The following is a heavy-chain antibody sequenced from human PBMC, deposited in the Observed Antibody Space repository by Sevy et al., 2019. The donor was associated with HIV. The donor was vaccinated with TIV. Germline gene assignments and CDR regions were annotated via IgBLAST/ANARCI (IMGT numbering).Heavy chain of an antibody. Sequence: ASVKVSCKTSGSTFTYYYMHWVRQAPGQGLEWMGWINPNTGGTNYAQKFQGRVTMTRDTSISTAYMELGRLTSDDTAVYYCARNERDYTHDNWGQGTLVTVSS. CDR1: GSTFTYYY. CDR3: ARNERDYTHDN. D-gene: IGHD4-4*01. V-gene: IGHV1-2*02. CDR2: INPNTGGT. J-gene: IGHJ4*01.